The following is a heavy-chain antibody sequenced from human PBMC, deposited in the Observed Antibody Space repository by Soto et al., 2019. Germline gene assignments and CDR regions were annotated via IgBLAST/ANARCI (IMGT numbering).Heavy chain of an antibody. V-gene: IGHV3-7*01. CDR1: GFTFSSYW. J-gene: IGHJ4*02. CDR2: IKGDGSEK. Sequence: EVQMVESGGGLVQPGGSLRLSCAASGFTFSSYWMYWVRQAPGKGLEWVANIKGDGSEKNYVVSVKRRFNTSRDNAKNSLYLQMNSLRVEATAVYYCASSLLRGQGTLVSVSS. CDR3: ASSLL.